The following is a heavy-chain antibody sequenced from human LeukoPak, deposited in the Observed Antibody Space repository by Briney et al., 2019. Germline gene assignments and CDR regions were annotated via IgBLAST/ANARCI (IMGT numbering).Heavy chain of an antibody. CDR3: ATYTQSGAQGVSDY. CDR2: IHPNDGDT. V-gene: IGHV1-46*01. CDR1: GYTFTNYY. Sequence: ASVKVSCKASGYTFTNYYMHWVRQAPGQGLEWMGLIHPNDGDTRYTQEFQDRVTMTRDTSTSTVYMELSSLRSEDTAVYYCATYTQSGAQGVSDYWGQGTLVTVSS. D-gene: IGHD3-10*01. J-gene: IGHJ4*02.